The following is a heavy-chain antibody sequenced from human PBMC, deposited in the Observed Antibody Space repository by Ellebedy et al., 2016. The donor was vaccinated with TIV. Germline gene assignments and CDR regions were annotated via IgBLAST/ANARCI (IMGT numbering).Heavy chain of an antibody. CDR2: IKSKTDSGTT. CDR3: TTSSGSYYVIGFDY. CDR1: GFTFSGYY. V-gene: IGHV3-15*01. Sequence: GESLKISCAASGFTFSGYYMSWVRQAPGKGLEWVGRIKSKTDSGTTDYAAPVKGRFTISRDDSKNTLYLQMNSLKTEDTAVYYCTTSSGSYYVIGFDYWGQGTLVTVSS. D-gene: IGHD1-26*01. J-gene: IGHJ4*02.